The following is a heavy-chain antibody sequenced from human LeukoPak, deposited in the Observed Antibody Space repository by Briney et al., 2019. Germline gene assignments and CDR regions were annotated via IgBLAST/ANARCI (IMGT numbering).Heavy chain of an antibody. CDR3: ARDRGFN. CDR1: VFTVSSNH. Sequence: GGSLRLSCAASVFTVSSNHMSGVRQAPGKGLEWVSVLYTGGGTYYADSVKGRFAISRDSSKNTLYLQMNSLRVEDTAVYYCARDRGFNWGQGTLVTVSS. CDR2: LYTGGGT. V-gene: IGHV3-66*01. D-gene: IGHD3-10*01. J-gene: IGHJ1*01.